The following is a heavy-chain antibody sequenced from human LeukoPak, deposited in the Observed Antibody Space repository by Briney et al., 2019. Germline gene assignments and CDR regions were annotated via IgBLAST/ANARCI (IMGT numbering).Heavy chain of an antibody. J-gene: IGHJ1*01. V-gene: IGHV3-48*01. CDR1: GFTFNSYN. Sequence: GGSLRLSCAASGFTFNSYNMNWVRQAPGKGLEWVSYISGSSNTIYYADSVKGRFTISRDNAKNSLFLQMNSLRTEDTAVYYCAKDWGQVPASISGHWGQGTLVTVSS. CDR3: AKDWGQVPASISGH. D-gene: IGHD2-2*01. CDR2: ISGSSNTI.